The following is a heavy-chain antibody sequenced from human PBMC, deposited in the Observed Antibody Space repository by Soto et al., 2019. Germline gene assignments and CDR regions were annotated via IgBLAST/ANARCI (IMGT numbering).Heavy chain of an antibody. V-gene: IGHV3-7*03. CDR2: IKPDGSEK. Sequence: GGSLRLSCATSGFTFRSYWMTWVRQAPGKGPEWVANIKPDGSEKQYVDSVKGRFTVSRDNAKKSLDLQMNSLRVEDTAVYYCARAEDYDFWSGPPKYFDNWGQETQVTASP. J-gene: IGHJ4*02. CDR3: ARAEDYDFWSGPPKYFDN. CDR1: GFTFRSYW. D-gene: IGHD3-3*01.